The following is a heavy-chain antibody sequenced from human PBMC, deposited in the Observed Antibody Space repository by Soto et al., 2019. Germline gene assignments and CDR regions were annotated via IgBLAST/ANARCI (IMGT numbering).Heavy chain of an antibody. V-gene: IGHV1-69*06. J-gene: IGHJ3*01. CDR3: ARYWTAGTFYGAFDV. Sequence: QVQLVQSGAEVKKPGSSVKVSCEASGGTISNYVISWLRQAPGQGPEWMGGISPIYDAANYARKFQGRVTMTADKSTSTDYLELIGLKSEDSAIYYCARYWTAGTFYGAFDVWGQGTMVIVSP. CDR2: ISPIYDAA. CDR1: GGTISNYV. D-gene: IGHD2-8*02.